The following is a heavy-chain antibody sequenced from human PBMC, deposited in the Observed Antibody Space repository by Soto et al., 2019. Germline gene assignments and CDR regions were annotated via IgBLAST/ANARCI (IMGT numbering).Heavy chain of an antibody. V-gene: IGHV2-26*01. Sequence: QVTLKESGPVLVKPTETLTLTCTVSGFSLSNARMGVSWIRQPPGKALEWLAHIFSNDEKSYSTSLKSRLTLSKDTSKSQVVLTMTNMDPVDTATYYCARHGGTPNWFDPWGQGTMVTVSS. CDR2: IFSNDEK. J-gene: IGHJ5*02. CDR1: GFSLSNARMG. D-gene: IGHD2-15*01. CDR3: ARHGGTPNWFDP.